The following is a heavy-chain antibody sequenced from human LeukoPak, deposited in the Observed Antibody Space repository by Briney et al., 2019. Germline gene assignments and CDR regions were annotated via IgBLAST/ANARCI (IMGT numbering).Heavy chain of an antibody. D-gene: IGHD5-18*01. J-gene: IGHJ6*03. CDR3: ARDFDLGLAMGPLSLLNPPEDYYYYMDV. Sequence: SETLSLTCTVSGGSISNKYWSWIRQPPGKGLEWIGYIYYSGSTNYNPSLKSRVTILVDTSKNQFSLKLSSVTAADTAVYYCARDFDLGLAMGPLSLLNPPEDYYYYMDVWGKGTTVTISS. V-gene: IGHV4-59*01. CDR1: GGSISNKY. CDR2: IYYSGST.